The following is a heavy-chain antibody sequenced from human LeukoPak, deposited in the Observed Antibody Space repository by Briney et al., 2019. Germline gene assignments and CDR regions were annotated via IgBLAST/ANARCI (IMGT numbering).Heavy chain of an antibody. J-gene: IGHJ4*02. CDR1: GFTFSSYA. CDR2: ISGSGGAT. Sequence: PGGSLRLSCAASGFTFSSYAMTWVRRAPGKGLKWVSAISGSGGATYYADSVKGRFTISRDNAKNSLYLQMNSLRAEDTAVYYCARDGHYGGNVDYWGQGTLVTVSS. D-gene: IGHD4-23*01. CDR3: ARDGHYGGNVDY. V-gene: IGHV3-21*01.